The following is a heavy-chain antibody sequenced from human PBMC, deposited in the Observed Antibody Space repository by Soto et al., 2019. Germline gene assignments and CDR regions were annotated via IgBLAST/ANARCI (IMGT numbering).Heavy chain of an antibody. J-gene: IGHJ4*01. CDR1: GFTFSSYN. CDR2: IGSTTNYI. CDR3: AKRAHGLYFDY. Sequence: GGSLRLPCAASGFTFSSYNMNWVRQAPGKGLEWVSSIGSTTNYIYFADSLKGGVTISRDNAKNSLYLQMNSLRAEDTAVYYCAKRAHGLYFDYLGHGTLVTVSS. V-gene: IGHV3-21*04.